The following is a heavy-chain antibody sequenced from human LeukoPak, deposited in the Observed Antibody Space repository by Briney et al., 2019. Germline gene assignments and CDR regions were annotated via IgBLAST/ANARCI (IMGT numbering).Heavy chain of an antibody. Sequence: QAGGSLRLSCTASGFTFGDYAVSWVRQAPGKGLEWVGFIRSRPYGETTEYAASVKGGFTISRHDSKSIAYLQMNSLKTEDTAVSYCTGAQGSDYGDPYYYYGMDVWGQGTTVTVSS. CDR3: TGAQGSDYGDPYYYYGMDV. CDR2: IRSRPYGETT. V-gene: IGHV3-49*04. CDR1: GFTFGDYA. D-gene: IGHD4-17*01. J-gene: IGHJ6*02.